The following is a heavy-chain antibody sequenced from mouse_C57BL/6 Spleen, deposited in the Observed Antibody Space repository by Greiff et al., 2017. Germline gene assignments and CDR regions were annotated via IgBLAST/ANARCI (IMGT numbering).Heavy chain of an antibody. Sequence: QVQLQQPGAELVMPGASVKLSCKASGYTFTSYWMHWVKQRPGQGLEWIGEIDPSDSYTNYNQKFKGKATLTVDKSSSTAYMQRSSLTSEDAAVYYCANIYDGYYAYWGQGTTLTVSS. D-gene: IGHD2-3*01. CDR1: GYTFTSYW. J-gene: IGHJ2*01. CDR2: IDPSDSYT. CDR3: ANIYDGYYAY. V-gene: IGHV1-69*01.